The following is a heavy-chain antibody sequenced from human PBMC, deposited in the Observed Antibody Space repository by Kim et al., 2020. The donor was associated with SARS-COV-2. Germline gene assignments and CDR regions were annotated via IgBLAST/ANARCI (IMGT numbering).Heavy chain of an antibody. V-gene: IGHV3-48*03. D-gene: IGHD6-6*01. CDR3: ARGGQLVSVFAPFDY. CDR1: GFTFSSYE. J-gene: IGHJ4*02. Sequence: GGSLRLSCAASGFTFSSYEMNWVRQAPGKGLEWVSYISSSGSTIYYADSVKGRFTISRDNAKNSLYLQMNSLRAEDTAVYYCARGGQLVSVFAPFDYWGQGTLVTVSS. CDR2: ISSSGSTI.